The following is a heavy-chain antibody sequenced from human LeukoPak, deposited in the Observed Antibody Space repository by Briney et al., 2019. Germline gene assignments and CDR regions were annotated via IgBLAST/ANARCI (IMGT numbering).Heavy chain of an antibody. J-gene: IGHJ1*01. CDR2: INPNDGSI. D-gene: IGHD3-10*02. V-gene: IGHV1-46*01. Sequence: ASVKVSCKASGYTFTSYYIHWVRQAPGQGLEGMGIINPNDGSISYPQKFQDRSTMTRDKSKSTVYMELSSLKSDDTAIYYCARGVFGELEKLMFQHWGQSTLHTVSS. CDR3: ARGVFGELEKLMFQH. CDR1: GYTFTSYY.